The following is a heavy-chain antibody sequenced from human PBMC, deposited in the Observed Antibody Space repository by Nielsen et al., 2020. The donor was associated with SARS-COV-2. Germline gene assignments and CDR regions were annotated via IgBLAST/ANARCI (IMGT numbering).Heavy chain of an antibody. J-gene: IGHJ4*02. V-gene: IGHV5-10-1*01. CDR1: GYSFTSYW. Sequence: GESLKISCKGSGYSFTSYWISWVRQMPGKGLEWMGRIDPSDSYTNYSPSFQGHVTISADKSISTAYLQWSSLRASDPAIYYCARRGYCSGDSCHRAFDYWGQGTLVTVSS. D-gene: IGHD2-15*01. CDR2: IDPSDSYT. CDR3: ARRGYCSGDSCHRAFDY.